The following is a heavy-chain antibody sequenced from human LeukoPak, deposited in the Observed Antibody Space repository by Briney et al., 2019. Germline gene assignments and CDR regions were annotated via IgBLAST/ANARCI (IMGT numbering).Heavy chain of an antibody. J-gene: IGHJ4*02. CDR1: GFTFSSYA. D-gene: IGHD3-10*01. V-gene: IGHV3-23*01. Sequence: PGGSLRLSCAASGFTFSSYAMCWVRQAPGKGLEWVSSISGSGDTTYYAVSVRGRFTISRDNSKNTLYLQIKSLRAEDTAVYYCARDGSWGVDEYWGWGQLVPVSS. CDR2: ISGSGDTT. CDR3: ARDGSWGVDEY.